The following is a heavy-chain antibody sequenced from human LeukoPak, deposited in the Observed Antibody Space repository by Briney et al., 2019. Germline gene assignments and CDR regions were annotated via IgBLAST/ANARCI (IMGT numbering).Heavy chain of an antibody. D-gene: IGHD3-22*01. Sequence: ASVKVSCKASGGTFSSYTISWVRQAPGQGLEWMGRIIPILGIANYAQKFQGRVTITADKSTSTAYMELSSLRSEDTAVYYCARDSASYYYDSSGYSLDYWGQGTLVTVSS. J-gene: IGHJ4*02. CDR3: ARDSASYYYDSSGYSLDY. CDR1: GGTFSSYT. V-gene: IGHV1-69*04. CDR2: IIPILGIA.